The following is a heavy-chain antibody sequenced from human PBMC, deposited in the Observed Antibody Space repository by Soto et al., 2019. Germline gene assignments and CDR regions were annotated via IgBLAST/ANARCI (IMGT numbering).Heavy chain of an antibody. Sequence: DVQLVESGGVVVQPGGSLRLSCAASGFTFDDYTMQWVRQAPGKGLEWVSLISWDGVSTFYADSVKGRFTISRDNSKDALYLQMDSLTTEDTALYYCAKFGGSNGDFDYWGQGTQVTVSS. CDR1: GFTFDDYT. CDR2: ISWDGVST. V-gene: IGHV3-43*01. D-gene: IGHD1-26*01. CDR3: AKFGGSNGDFDY. J-gene: IGHJ4*02.